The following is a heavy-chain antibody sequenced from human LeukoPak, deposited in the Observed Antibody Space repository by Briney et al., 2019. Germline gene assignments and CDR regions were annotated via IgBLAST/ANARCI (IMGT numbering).Heavy chain of an antibody. CDR1: GFTFSAYN. Sequence: PGGSLRLSCAASGFTFSAYNIHWVRQAPGKGLEWVAFIRHDETSKYYIDSVKGRFTISRDNSKNTLYLQMNSLRPEDTAVYYCVKDYGSGTCALDYRGQGALVTVSS. D-gene: IGHD3-10*01. V-gene: IGHV3-30*02. J-gene: IGHJ4*02. CDR2: IRHDETSK. CDR3: VKDYGSGTCALDY.